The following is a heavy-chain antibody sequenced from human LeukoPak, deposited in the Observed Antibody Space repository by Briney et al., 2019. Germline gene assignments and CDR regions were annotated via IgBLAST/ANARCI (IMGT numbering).Heavy chain of an antibody. V-gene: IGHV3-48*03. Sequence: GGSLRLSCAASGFTFSSYEMNWVRQAPGKGLEWVSYISSSGSTIYYADSVKGRFTISRDNSKNTLYLQMNSLRAEDTAVYYCAKDGLGYCSGGSCYKAHYYYYYYMDVWGKGTTVTISS. D-gene: IGHD2-15*01. J-gene: IGHJ6*03. CDR2: ISSSGSTI. CDR3: AKDGLGYCSGGSCYKAHYYYYYYMDV. CDR1: GFTFSSYE.